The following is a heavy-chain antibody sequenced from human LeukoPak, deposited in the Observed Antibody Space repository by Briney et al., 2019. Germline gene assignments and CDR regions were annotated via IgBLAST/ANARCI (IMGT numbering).Heavy chain of an antibody. Sequence: ASVKVSCKASGGTFSSYAISWVRQAPGQGLEWMGGIIPIFGTANYAQKFQGRVTITADKSTSTAYMELSSLRSEDTAVYYCARDGSGSPTRSYYFDYWGQGTLVTVSS. D-gene: IGHD3-10*01. J-gene: IGHJ4*02. CDR1: GGTFSSYA. CDR2: IIPIFGTA. V-gene: IGHV1-69*06. CDR3: ARDGSGSPTRSYYFDY.